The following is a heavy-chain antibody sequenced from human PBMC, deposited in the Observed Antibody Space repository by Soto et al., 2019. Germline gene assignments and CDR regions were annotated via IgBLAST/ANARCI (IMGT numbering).Heavy chain of an antibody. J-gene: IGHJ4*02. D-gene: IGHD5-12*01. CDR1: GYTLTELS. V-gene: IGHV1-24*01. Sequence: ASVKVSCKVSGYTLTELSMHWVRQAPGKGLEWMGGFDPEDGETIYAQKFQGRVTMTEDTSTGTAYMELSSLRSEDTAVYYCARERRWLHPLLFNRAFDYWGQGTLVTVSS. CDR3: ARERRWLHPLLFNRAFDY. CDR2: FDPEDGET.